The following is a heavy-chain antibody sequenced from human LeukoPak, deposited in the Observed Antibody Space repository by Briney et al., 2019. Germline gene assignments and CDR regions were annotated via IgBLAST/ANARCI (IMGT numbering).Heavy chain of an antibody. Sequence: GGSLRLSCAASGFTFSSYAMSWVRQAPGKGLEWVSGTSANGGSTYYADSVKGRFTISRDNSKNTMYLQMNSLRAEDTAVHYCAKAGHLLTISRAGAAYWGQGTLVTVSS. CDR1: GFTFSSYA. D-gene: IGHD3-3*01. CDR2: TSANGGST. V-gene: IGHV3-23*01. CDR3: AKAGHLLTISRAGAAY. J-gene: IGHJ4*02.